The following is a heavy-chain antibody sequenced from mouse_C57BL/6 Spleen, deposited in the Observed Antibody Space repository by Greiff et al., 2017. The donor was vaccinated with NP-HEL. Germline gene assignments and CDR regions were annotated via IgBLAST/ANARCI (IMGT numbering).Heavy chain of an antibody. CDR2: ISYDGSN. D-gene: IGHD2-3*01. CDR3: ARDQDDGYPYAMDY. J-gene: IGHJ4*01. Sequence: EVKLEESGPGLVKPSQSLSLTCSVTGYSITSGYYWNWIRQFPGNKLEWMGYISYDGSNNYNPSLKNRISITRDTSKNQFFLKLNSVTTEDTATYYCARDQDDGYPYAMDYWGQGTSVTVSS. V-gene: IGHV3-6*01. CDR1: GYSITSGYY.